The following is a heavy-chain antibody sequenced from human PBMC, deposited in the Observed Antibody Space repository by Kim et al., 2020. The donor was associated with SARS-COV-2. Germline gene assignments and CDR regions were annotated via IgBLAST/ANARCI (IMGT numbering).Heavy chain of an antibody. J-gene: IGHJ5*02. CDR1: GGSISSYY. V-gene: IGHV4-59*01. CDR2: IYYSGST. D-gene: IGHD6-13*01. CDR3: ARDLSIAAAVGWFDP. Sequence: SETLSLTCTVSGGSISSYYWSWIRQPPGKGLEWIGYIYYSGSTNYNPSLKSRVTISVDTSKNQFSLKLSSVTAADTAVYYCARDLSIAAAVGWFDPWGQGTLVTVSS.